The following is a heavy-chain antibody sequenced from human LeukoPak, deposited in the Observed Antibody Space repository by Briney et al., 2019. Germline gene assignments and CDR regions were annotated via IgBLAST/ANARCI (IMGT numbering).Heavy chain of an antibody. J-gene: IGHJ4*02. Sequence: GGSLRLSCAASGFTFSSYAMHWVRQAPAKGLEWVAVISYDGSNKYYADSVKGRFTISRDNSKNTLYLQMNSLRAEDTAVYYCARDQVQGVMFGYFDYWGQGTLVTVSS. CDR2: ISYDGSNK. CDR1: GFTFSSYA. D-gene: IGHD3-10*02. V-gene: IGHV3-30-3*01. CDR3: ARDQVQGVMFGYFDY.